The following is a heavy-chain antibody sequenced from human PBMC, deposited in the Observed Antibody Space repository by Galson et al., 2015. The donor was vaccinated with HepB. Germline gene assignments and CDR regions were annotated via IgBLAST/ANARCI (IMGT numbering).Heavy chain of an antibody. Sequence: SLRLSCAASGFTFSSYAMHWVRQAPGKGLEWVAVISYDGSNKYYADSVKGRFTISRDNSKNTLYLQMNSLRAEDTAVYYCARGKAAAENAFDIWGQGTMVTVSS. V-gene: IGHV3-30-3*01. J-gene: IGHJ3*02. CDR2: ISYDGSNK. CDR1: GFTFSSYA. D-gene: IGHD6-13*01. CDR3: ARGKAAAENAFDI.